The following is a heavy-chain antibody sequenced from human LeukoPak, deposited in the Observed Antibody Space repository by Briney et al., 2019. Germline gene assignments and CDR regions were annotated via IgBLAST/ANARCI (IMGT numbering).Heavy chain of an antibody. Sequence: SVKVSCKASGGTFSSYAISWVRQAPGQGLEWMGGIIPIFGTANYAQKFQGRVTITADESTSTAYMELSSLRSEDTAVYYCGRVVGAPPYYYMDVWGKGTTVTISS. CDR2: IIPIFGTA. J-gene: IGHJ6*03. D-gene: IGHD1-26*01. CDR3: GRVVGAPPYYYMDV. CDR1: GGTFSSYA. V-gene: IGHV1-69*13.